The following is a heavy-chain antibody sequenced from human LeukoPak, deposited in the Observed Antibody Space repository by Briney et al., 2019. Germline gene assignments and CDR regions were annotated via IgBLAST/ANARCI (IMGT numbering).Heavy chain of an antibody. CDR3: ARRDYGEHSFDY. CDR2: IYYSGST. CDR1: GGSISSYY. J-gene: IGHJ4*02. Sequence: SETLSLTCTVSGGSISSYYWSWIRQPPGKGLEWIGYIYYSGSTNYNPSLKSRVTISVDTSKNQFSLKLSSVTAADTAVYHCARRDYGEHSFDYWGQGTLVTVSS. V-gene: IGHV4-59*08. D-gene: IGHD4-17*01.